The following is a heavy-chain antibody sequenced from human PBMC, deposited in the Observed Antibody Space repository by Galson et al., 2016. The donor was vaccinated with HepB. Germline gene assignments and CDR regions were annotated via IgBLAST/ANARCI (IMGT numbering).Heavy chain of an antibody. CDR1: GGTFSSYS. CDR2: IIPIFGTT. D-gene: IGHD4/OR15-4a*01. V-gene: IGHV1-69*13. CDR3: VRGFCAKATCYKVDY. J-gene: IGHJ4*02. Sequence: SVKVSCKASGGTFSSYSINWVRQAPGQGLDWMGSIIPIFGTTNYAQKFQGRVTITANESTSTAYMELTSLRSEDTAIYYCVRGFCAKATCYKVDYWGQGILVSVSS.